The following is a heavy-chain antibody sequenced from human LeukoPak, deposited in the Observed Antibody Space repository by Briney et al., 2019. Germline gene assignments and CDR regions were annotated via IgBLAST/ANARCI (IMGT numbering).Heavy chain of an antibody. V-gene: IGHV3-53*01. CDR3: AISSGWVFDY. D-gene: IGHD6-19*01. CDR2: IYSGGST. Sequence: PGGSLRLSRAASGFTVSSNYMSWVRQAPGKGLEWVSVIYSGGSTYYADSVKGRLTISRDNSKNTLYLQMNSLRAEDTAVYYCAISSGWVFDYWGQGTLVTVSS. J-gene: IGHJ4*02. CDR1: GFTVSSNY.